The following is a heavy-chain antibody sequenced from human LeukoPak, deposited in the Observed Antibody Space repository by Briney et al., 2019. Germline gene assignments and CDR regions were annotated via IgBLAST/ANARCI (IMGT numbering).Heavy chain of an antibody. V-gene: IGHV3-13*04. CDR2: IGTAGDT. Sequence: QTGGSLRLSCAASGFTFSSYDMHWVRQATGKGLEWVSAIGTAGDTYYPGSVKGRFTISRENAKNSLYLQMNSLRAGDTAVYYCARDRIAAAGGGAQGGYYYYGMDVWGQGTTVTVSS. J-gene: IGHJ6*02. CDR3: ARDRIAAAGGGAQGGYYYYGMDV. CDR1: GFTFSSYD. D-gene: IGHD6-13*01.